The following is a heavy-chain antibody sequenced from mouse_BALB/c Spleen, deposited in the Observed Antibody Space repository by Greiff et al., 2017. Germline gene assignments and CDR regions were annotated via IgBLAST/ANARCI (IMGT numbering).Heavy chain of an antibody. D-gene: IGHD2-10*02. J-gene: IGHJ4*01. V-gene: IGHV5-17*02. CDR1: GFTFSSFG. Sequence: EVMLVESGGGLVQPGGSRKLSCAASGFTFSSFGMHWVRQAPEKGLEWVAYISSGSSTIYYADTVKGRFTISRDNPKNTLFLQMTSLRSEDTAMYYCARSYGNYERYYAMDYWGQGTSDTVSS. CDR2: ISSGSSTI. CDR3: ARSYGNYERYYAMDY.